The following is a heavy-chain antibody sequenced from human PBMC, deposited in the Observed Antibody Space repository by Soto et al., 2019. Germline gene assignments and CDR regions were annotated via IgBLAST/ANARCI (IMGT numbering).Heavy chain of an antibody. Sequence: RGESLKISCKTSGYSFTSYWIGWVRQMPGKGMEWMGNIYPYDSDTRYSPSFQGQVTISADTPITTAYLQWSGLRASDTAMYFCARHLVGSTRGNFDYWGQGTLVTVSS. J-gene: IGHJ4*01. CDR3: ARHLVGSTRGNFDY. D-gene: IGHD2-2*01. CDR1: GYSFTSYW. V-gene: IGHV5-51*01. CDR2: IYPYDSDT.